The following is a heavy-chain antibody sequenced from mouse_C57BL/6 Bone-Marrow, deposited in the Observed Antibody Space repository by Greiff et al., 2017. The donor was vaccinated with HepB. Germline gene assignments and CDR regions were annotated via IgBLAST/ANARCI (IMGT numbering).Heavy chain of an antibody. CDR3: ARIDYDDGSWFAY. J-gene: IGHJ3*01. CDR1: GYTFTSYW. CDR2: IDPSDSYT. V-gene: IGHV1-50*01. Sequence: VQLQQPGAELVKPGASVKLSCKASGYTFTSYWMQWVKQRPGQGLEWIGEIDPSDSYTNYNQKFKGKATLTVDTSSSTAYMQLSSLTSEDSAVYYCARIDYDDGSWFAYWGQGTRVTVSA. D-gene: IGHD2-4*01.